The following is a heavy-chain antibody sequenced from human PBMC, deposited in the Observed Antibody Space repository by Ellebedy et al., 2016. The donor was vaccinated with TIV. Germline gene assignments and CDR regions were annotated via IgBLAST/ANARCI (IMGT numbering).Heavy chain of an antibody. CDR1: GYTFTTYW. CDR3: ARHMNTAMTNDY. CDR2: IDPSDSYT. V-gene: IGHV5-10-1*01. D-gene: IGHD5-18*01. Sequence: ASVKVSCKGSGYTFTTYWISWVLQMPGKGLEWMGRIDPSDSYTNYSPSFQGHVTISADKSISTAHLQWSSLKASDTAIYYCARHMNTAMTNDYWGQGTLVTVSS. J-gene: IGHJ4*02.